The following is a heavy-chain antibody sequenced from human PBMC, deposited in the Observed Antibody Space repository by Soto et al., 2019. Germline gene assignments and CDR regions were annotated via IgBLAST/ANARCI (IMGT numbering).Heavy chain of an antibody. CDR3: AKTDRKVVPAAIVDY. Sequence: QVQLVESGGGVVQPGRSLRLSCAASGFTFSSYGMHWVRQAPGKGLEWVAVIPYDGSNKYYADSVKGRFTISRDNSKNTLYLQMNSLRAEDTAVYYCAKTDRKVVPAAIVDYWGQGTLVTVSS. CDR1: GFTFSSYG. V-gene: IGHV3-30*18. J-gene: IGHJ4*02. CDR2: IPYDGSNK. D-gene: IGHD2-2*01.